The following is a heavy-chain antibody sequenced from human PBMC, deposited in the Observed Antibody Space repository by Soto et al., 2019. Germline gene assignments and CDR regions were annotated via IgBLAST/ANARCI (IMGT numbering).Heavy chain of an antibody. V-gene: IGHV5-51*01. CDR2: IYPGDSDT. J-gene: IGHJ5*02. D-gene: IGHD6-13*01. Sequence: GESLKISCRGSGYTFTTYWIGWVRQMPGKGLEWMGIIYPGDSDTRYSPSFQGQVTISADKSISTAYLQWSSLKASDTATYYCARLAAGGTLNWFDPWGQGTLVTVSS. CDR3: ARLAAGGTLNWFDP. CDR1: GYTFTTYW.